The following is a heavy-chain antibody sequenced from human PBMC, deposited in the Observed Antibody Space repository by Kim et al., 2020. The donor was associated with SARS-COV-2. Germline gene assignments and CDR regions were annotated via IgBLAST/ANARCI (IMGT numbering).Heavy chain of an antibody. CDR1: GFTFSSYS. CDR3: ARDFSYYGSGSPYDAFDI. J-gene: IGHJ3*02. CDR2: ISSSSSTI. Sequence: GGSLRLSCAASGFTFSSYSMNWVRQAPGKGLEWVSYISSSSSTIYYADSVKGRFTISRDNAKNSLYLQMNSLRAEDTAVYYCARDFSYYGSGSPYDAFDIWGQGTMVTVSS. D-gene: IGHD3-10*01. V-gene: IGHV3-48*04.